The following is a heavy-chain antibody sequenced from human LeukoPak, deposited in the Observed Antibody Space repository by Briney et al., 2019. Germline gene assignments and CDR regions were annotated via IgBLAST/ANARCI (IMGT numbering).Heavy chain of an antibody. D-gene: IGHD3-16*01. Sequence: SETLSLTCTVSGGSISSGTHYYNWIRQHPGKGLEWIGYICYTGVTSYNPSLKSRVTMSVDTSMNQVSLKLSSLTAADTAVYYCAASSGVTLGRFWGQGTLVTVSS. V-gene: IGHV4-31*03. CDR3: AASSGVTLGRF. CDR2: ICYTGVT. J-gene: IGHJ4*02. CDR1: GGSISSGTHY.